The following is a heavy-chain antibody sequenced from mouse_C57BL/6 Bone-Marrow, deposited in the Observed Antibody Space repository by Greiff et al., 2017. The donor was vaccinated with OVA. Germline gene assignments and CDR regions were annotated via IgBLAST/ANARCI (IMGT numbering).Heavy chain of an antibody. D-gene: IGHD2-2*01. V-gene: IGHV14-4*01. Sequence: EVQVVESGAELVRPGASVKLSCTASGFNIKDDYMHWVKQRPEQGLEWIGWIDPENGDTEYASKFQGKATITADTSSNTAYLQLSSLTSEDTAVYYCTTGEWLRRGFAYWGQGTLVTVSA. J-gene: IGHJ3*01. CDR3: TTGEWLRRGFAY. CDR2: IDPENGDT. CDR1: GFNIKDDY.